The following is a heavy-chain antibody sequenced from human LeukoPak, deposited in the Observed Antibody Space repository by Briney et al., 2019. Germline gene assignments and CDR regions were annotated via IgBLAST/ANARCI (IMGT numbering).Heavy chain of an antibody. CDR1: GFTVSSNY. CDR2: IYSGGST. D-gene: IGHD3-10*01. Sequence: GGSLRLSCAASGFTVSSNYMSWVRQAPGKGLEWVSVIYSGGSTYYADSVKGRFTISRDNSKNTLYLQMNSLRAEDMAVYYCARETLWFGSNWFDPWGQGTLVTVSS. V-gene: IGHV3-53*01. J-gene: IGHJ5*02. CDR3: ARETLWFGSNWFDP.